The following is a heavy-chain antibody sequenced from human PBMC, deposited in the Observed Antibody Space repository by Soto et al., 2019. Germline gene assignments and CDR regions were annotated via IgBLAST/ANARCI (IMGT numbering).Heavy chain of an antibody. CDR1: GFTFSSYA. J-gene: IGHJ6*02. CDR2: ISYDGSNK. CDR3: ARNQRITIFGVVIPHYYYYGMDV. Sequence: QVQLVESGGGVVQPGRSLRLSCAASGFTFSSYAMHWVRQAPGKGLEWVAVISYDGSNKYYADSVKGRFTISRDNSKNPLYLQMNSLRAEDTAVYYCARNQRITIFGVVIPHYYYYGMDVWGQGTTVTVSS. V-gene: IGHV3-30-3*01. D-gene: IGHD3-3*01.